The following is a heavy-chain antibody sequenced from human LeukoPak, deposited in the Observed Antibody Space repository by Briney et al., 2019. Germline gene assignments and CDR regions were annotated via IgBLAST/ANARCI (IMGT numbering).Heavy chain of an antibody. V-gene: IGHV6-1*01. CDR3: ARAYGSGSFSV. CDR1: GDSVSSNSGA. CDR2: TYYRSKWYY. D-gene: IGHD3-10*01. Sequence: SQTLSLTCAISGDSVSSNSGAWSWIRQSPSRGLEWLGRTYYRSKWYYEYAVSVKSRITIIPDASKNQFSLQLNSVTPEDTAVYYCARAYGSGSFSVWGQGTLVTVSS. J-gene: IGHJ4*02.